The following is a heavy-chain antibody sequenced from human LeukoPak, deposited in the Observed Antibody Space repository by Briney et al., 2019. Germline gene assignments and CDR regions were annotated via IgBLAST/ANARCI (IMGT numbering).Heavy chain of an antibody. Sequence: ASVKVSCKASGYTFTSYAMNWVRQAPGQGLEWMGWINPNSGGTNYAQKFQGRVTMTRDTSISTAYMELSRLRSDDTAVYYCASIRVLSMVRGVRRGIFDPWGQGTLVTVSS. CDR1: GYTFTSYA. J-gene: IGHJ5*02. V-gene: IGHV1-2*02. CDR3: ASIRVLSMVRGVRRGIFDP. D-gene: IGHD3-10*01. CDR2: INPNSGGT.